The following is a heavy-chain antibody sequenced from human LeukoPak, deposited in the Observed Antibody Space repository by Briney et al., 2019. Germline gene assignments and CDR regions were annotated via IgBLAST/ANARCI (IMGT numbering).Heavy chain of an antibody. V-gene: IGHV4-4*07. J-gene: IGHJ4*02. CDR2: IYTSGST. CDR1: GGPISSYY. CDR3: AREVNSTTWRPLDY. D-gene: IGHD6-13*01. Sequence: PSETLSLTCTVSGGPISSYYWSWIRQPAGKGLEWIGRIYTSGSTNYNPSLKSRVTMSVDTSKYQFSLKLSSVTAADTAVYYCAREVNSTTWRPLDYWGQGTLVTVSS.